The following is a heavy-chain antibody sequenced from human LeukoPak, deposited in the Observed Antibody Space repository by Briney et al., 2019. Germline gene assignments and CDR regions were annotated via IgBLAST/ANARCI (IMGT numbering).Heavy chain of an antibody. Sequence: GGSLRLSCAASGFTFSSYWMSWVRQAPGKGLEWVANIKQDGSEKYYVDSVKGRFTISRDNAKNSLYLQMNSLRAEDTAVYYCAKDPYYDFWSGPFDYWGQGTLVTVSS. CDR2: IKQDGSEK. J-gene: IGHJ4*02. CDR1: GFTFSSYW. V-gene: IGHV3-7*03. CDR3: AKDPYYDFWSGPFDY. D-gene: IGHD3-3*01.